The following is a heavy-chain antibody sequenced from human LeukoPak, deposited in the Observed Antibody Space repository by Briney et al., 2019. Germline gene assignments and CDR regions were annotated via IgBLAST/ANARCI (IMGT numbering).Heavy chain of an antibody. D-gene: IGHD2-21*02. V-gene: IGHV3-21*04. CDR3: AKGGMVTQNFDY. CDR2: ISSSSKYI. CDR1: GFNFSDYN. J-gene: IGHJ4*02. Sequence: PGGSPRPSYAASGFNFSDYNMNWVRQAPGKGLEWVSVISSSSKYIYYADSVKGRFTISRDNSKNTLYLQMNSLRAEDTAVYYCAKGGMVTQNFDYWGQGTLVTVSS.